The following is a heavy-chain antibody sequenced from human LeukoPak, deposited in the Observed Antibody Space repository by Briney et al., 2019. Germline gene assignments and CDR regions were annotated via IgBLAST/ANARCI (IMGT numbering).Heavy chain of an antibody. Sequence: GGSLRLSCAASGFTFSSYWTHWVRQVPGKGLVWVARINPGGSSITYADSVKGRFTISRDNAKNTLYLQMDSLRAEDTGVYYCARSNQADDYWGQGTLVTVSS. V-gene: IGHV3-74*01. J-gene: IGHJ4*02. CDR2: INPGGSSI. CDR1: GFTFSSYW. CDR3: ARSNQADDY. D-gene: IGHD1-14*01.